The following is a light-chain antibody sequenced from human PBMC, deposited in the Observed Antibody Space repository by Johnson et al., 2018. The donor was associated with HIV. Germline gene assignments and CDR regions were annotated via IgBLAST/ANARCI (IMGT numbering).Light chain of an antibody. CDR2: ENN. J-gene: IGLJ1*01. CDR3: GTWDSIRRSGV. Sequence: QSVLTQPPSVSAAPGQKVTISCSGSSSNIGNNYVSWYQQLPGTAPKLLIYENNKRPSGIPDRFSGSTSGTSATLGITGLQTGDEAVYYCGTWDSIRRSGVFGTVTKVTFL. V-gene: IGLV1-51*02. CDR1: SSNIGNNY.